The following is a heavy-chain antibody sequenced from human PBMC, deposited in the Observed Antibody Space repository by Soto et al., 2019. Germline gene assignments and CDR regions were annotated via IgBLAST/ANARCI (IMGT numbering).Heavy chain of an antibody. J-gene: IGHJ4*02. CDR2: ISSGSSTI. CDR1: GFTFSTYS. V-gene: IGHV3-48*01. CDR3: ASHDYGDYVDY. Sequence: EVQLVESGGGLVQPGGFLRLSCAASGFTFSTYSMNWVRQAPGKGLEWVSYISSGSSTISYADSVKGRFTISRDNAKKSLYLQMNSLRAEDTAVYYCASHDYGDYVDYWGQGTLVTVSS. D-gene: IGHD4-17*01.